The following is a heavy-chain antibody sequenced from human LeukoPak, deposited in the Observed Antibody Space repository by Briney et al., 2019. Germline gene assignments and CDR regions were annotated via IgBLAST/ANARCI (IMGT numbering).Heavy chain of an antibody. CDR3: ARRGYSFAYDF. J-gene: IGHJ4*02. V-gene: IGHV5-51*01. CDR2: ICPGDSDT. Sequence: GEPLKISCKGSGYNFTSYWIGWVRQMPGKGLEWMGIICPGDSDTRYSPSFQGQVTISADKSISTAYLQLSSLKASDTAMYYCARRGYSFAYDFWGQGTLVTVSS. CDR1: GYNFTSYW. D-gene: IGHD5-18*01.